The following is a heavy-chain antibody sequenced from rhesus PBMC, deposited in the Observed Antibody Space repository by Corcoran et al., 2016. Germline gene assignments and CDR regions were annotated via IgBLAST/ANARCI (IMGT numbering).Heavy chain of an antibody. J-gene: IGHJ4*01. Sequence: QVQLQESGPGLVKPSETLSLTCAVAGGSVSSSNWWSWIRQPPGKGLEWIGYISSSSGSTYYHPSLKSRVTISTDTSKNQFSLKLTSVTAADTAVYYCARVYSNYINYWGQGVLVTVSS. CDR1: GGSVSSSNW. D-gene: IGHD4-23*01. CDR3: ARVYSNYINY. CDR2: ISSSSGST. V-gene: IGHV4-65*01.